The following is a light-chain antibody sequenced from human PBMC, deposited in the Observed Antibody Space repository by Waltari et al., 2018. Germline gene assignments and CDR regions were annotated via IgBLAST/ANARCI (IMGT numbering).Light chain of an antibody. CDR3: QQYQYYPLT. CDR1: QSINNW. J-gene: IGKJ1*01. CDR2: KAS. V-gene: IGKV1-5*03. Sequence: DIQMTQSPSTLSASVGDRVTITCRASQSINNWLAWYQQKPGKAPKVLIYKASSLESGVPSRFSGSGSGPEFTLTISSLQPDDFATYYCQQYQYYPLTFGQGTKVEIK.